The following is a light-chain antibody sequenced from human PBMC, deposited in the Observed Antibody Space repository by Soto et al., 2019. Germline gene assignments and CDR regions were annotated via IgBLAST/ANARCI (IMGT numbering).Light chain of an antibody. CDR1: QGISNY. CDR2: AAS. J-gene: IGKJ1*01. CDR3: QKYNSARWT. Sequence: DIQMTQSPSSLSASLGYRVTITCRASQGISNYLAWYQQKPGKVPKLLIYAASTLQSGVPSRFSGSGSGTDFTLTISSLQPEDVATYYCQKYNSARWTFGQGTKVDIK. V-gene: IGKV1-27*01.